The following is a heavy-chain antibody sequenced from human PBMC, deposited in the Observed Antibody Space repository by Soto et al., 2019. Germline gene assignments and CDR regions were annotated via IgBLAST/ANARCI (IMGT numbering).Heavy chain of an antibody. Sequence: VQLVESGGGLVQPGGSLRLSCAASGFTFSDHYMDWVRQAPGKGLEWVAVIWYDGSNKYYADSVKGRFTISRDNSKNTLYLQMNSLRAEDTAVYYCARGRAVTRAYYYYGMDVWGQGTTVTVSS. D-gene: IGHD4-17*01. CDR3: ARGRAVTRAYYYYGMDV. V-gene: IGHV3-33*08. CDR1: GFTFSDHY. J-gene: IGHJ6*02. CDR2: IWYDGSNK.